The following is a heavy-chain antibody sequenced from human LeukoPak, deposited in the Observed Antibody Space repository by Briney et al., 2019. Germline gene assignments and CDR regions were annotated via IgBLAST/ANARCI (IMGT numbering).Heavy chain of an antibody. V-gene: IGHV1-18*01. CDR3: ARATSGSGSYLAIH. CDR2: ISAYNGNT. D-gene: IGHD3-10*01. Sequence: ASVKVSCKASGYTFTSYGISWVRQAPGQGLEWMGWISAYNGNTNYAQKPQGRVTMTTDTSTSTAYMELRSLRSDDTAVYYCARATSGSGSYLAIHWGQGTLVTVSS. CDR1: GYTFTSYG. J-gene: IGHJ4*02.